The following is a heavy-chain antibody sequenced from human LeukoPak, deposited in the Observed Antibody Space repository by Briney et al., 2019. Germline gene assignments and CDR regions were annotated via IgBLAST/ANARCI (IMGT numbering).Heavy chain of an antibody. CDR2: IGGSGVYK. Sequence: GGSLRLSCAASGFTFGIYAMSWVRQAGGKGLEWDSAIGGSGVYKYYADSRKGRLTISRDNSKNTLYLQMNSLRAEDTAVYYCAKDLSNWHYRGGNYWGQGTLVTVSS. V-gene: IGHV3-23*01. CDR1: GFTFGIYA. J-gene: IGHJ4*02. D-gene: IGHD1-7*01. CDR3: AKDLSNWHYRGGNY.